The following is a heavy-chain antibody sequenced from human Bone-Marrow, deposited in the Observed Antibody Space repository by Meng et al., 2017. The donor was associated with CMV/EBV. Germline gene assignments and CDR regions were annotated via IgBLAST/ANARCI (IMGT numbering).Heavy chain of an antibody. CDR3: AKDSRSSSWYWDNWFDP. V-gene: IGHV3-23*01. D-gene: IGHD6-13*01. Sequence: SGFTFSSYAMSWVRQAPGKGLEWVSAISGSGGSTYYADSVKGRFTISRDNSKNTLYLQMNSLRAEDTAVYYCAKDSRSSSWYWDNWFDPWGQGTLVTAS. CDR2: ISGSGGST. CDR1: GFTFSSYA. J-gene: IGHJ5*02.